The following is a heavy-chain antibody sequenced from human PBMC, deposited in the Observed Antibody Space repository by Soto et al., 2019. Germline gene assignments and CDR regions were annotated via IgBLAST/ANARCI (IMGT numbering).Heavy chain of an antibody. Sequence: LQESGPGLVKPSETLSLTCSVSGGSISSGDYFWSWLRQPPGKGLEWIGNIYYSGTTYSNPSLKSRVTISVDTSKNQFSLKVTSVTAADTAVYYCARQGIARDHAFDIWGLGTMVTGSS. CDR1: GGSISSGDYF. CDR2: IYYSGTT. J-gene: IGHJ3*02. CDR3: ARQGIARDHAFDI. V-gene: IGHV4-30-4*01. D-gene: IGHD2-15*01.